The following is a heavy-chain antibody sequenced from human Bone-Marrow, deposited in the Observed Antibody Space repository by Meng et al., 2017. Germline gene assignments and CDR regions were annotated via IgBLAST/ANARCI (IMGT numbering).Heavy chain of an antibody. V-gene: IGHV3-7*01. Sequence: GESLKISCVDSGFTFSNYWMTWVRQAPGKGLEWVANIKADGSERFYVGSVKGRFTISRDNAMNSLYLQMNSLRAEDTALYYCAMGWGSSRAFDFWGQGTLVTVSS. J-gene: IGHJ4*02. D-gene: IGHD6-6*01. CDR2: IKADGSER. CDR3: AMGWGSSRAFDF. CDR1: GFTFSNYW.